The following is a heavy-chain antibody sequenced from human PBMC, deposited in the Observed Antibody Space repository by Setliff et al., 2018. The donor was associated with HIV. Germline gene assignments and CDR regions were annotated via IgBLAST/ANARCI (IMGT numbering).Heavy chain of an antibody. D-gene: IGHD2-15*01. CDR2: INANGGNA. V-gene: IGHV1-46*01. J-gene: IGHJ1*01. CDR1: GGSLSNYA. CDR3: ARVSVRGLDYFQY. Sequence: ASVKVSCKVSGGSLSNYAITWVRQAPGQGLEWMGIINANGGNANYAQKFQGRITVTRDTSTNTVYMELSSLTSEDTAVYYCARVSVRGLDYFQYWGQGTLVTVSS.